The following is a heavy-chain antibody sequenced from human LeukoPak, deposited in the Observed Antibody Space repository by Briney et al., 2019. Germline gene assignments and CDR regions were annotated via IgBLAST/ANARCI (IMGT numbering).Heavy chain of an antibody. J-gene: IGHJ4*02. CDR1: GFTFSSYS. Sequence: GGSLRLSCAASGFTFSSYSMNWVRQAPGKGLEWVSYISSSSSTIYYADSVKGRFTISRDNAKNSLYLQMNSLRAEDTAVYYCARDDYGDSADYWGQGTLVTVSS. CDR3: ARDDYGDSADY. D-gene: IGHD4-17*01. CDR2: ISSSSSTI. V-gene: IGHV3-48*04.